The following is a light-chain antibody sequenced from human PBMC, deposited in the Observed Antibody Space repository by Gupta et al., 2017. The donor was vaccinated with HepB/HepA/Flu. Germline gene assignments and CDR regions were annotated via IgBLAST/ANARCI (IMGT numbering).Light chain of an antibody. CDR2: AAS. Sequence: EIVLKQSPGTLSLSPGERATLSCRTSQSISSTHLAWYQQKPGQAPRLLIYAASSRATGIPGRISGSGSGTDFTLTISSLEPEDVAVYYCQQYGSSPPGTFGQGTKVEIK. J-gene: IGKJ1*01. CDR1: QSISSTH. V-gene: IGKV3-20*01. CDR3: QQYGSSPPGT.